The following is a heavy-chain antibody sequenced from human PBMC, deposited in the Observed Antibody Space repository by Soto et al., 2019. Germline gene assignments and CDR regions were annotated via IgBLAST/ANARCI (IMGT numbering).Heavy chain of an antibody. CDR2: INGDGTRT. D-gene: IGHD3-10*01. V-gene: IGHV3-74*01. CDR1: GFSFRNQW. CDR3: PRGGAAGRGDAIDM. J-gene: IGHJ3*02. Sequence: EVQLEESGGGSVQLGESLRVSCVASGFSFRNQWMHWVRQVAGKGLVWVSRINGDGTRTSYADFVKGRFTVSRDNARNVRFLQLNSLTVDDSGVYHFPRGGAAGRGDAIDMWGPGTTVAVTS.